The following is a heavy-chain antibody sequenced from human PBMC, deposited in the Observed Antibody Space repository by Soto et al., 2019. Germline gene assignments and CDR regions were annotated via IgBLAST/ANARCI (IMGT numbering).Heavy chain of an antibody. CDR1: GATFTGHA. V-gene: IGHV1-69*01. CDR3: ARLRLEPEGANIPLMFGLDV. Sequence: QVQLVQSGAEVKKPGSSVRVSCKASGATFTGHAITWVRQAPAQGLEWLGVITPLLGTANYAPNFQGRVTITADDSATTTFLDLTSLKFDDTAVYYCARLRLEPEGANIPLMFGLDVWGQGTTVTVSS. CDR2: ITPLLGTA. D-gene: IGHD2-8*01. J-gene: IGHJ6*02.